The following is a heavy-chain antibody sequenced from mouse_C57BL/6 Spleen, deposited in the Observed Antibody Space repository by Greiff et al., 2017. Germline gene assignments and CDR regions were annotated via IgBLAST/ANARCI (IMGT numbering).Heavy chain of an antibody. D-gene: IGHD1-1*01. CDR3: ARHGSSYKAMDY. Sequence: VQLQQSGAELARPGASVKLSCKASGYTFTSYGISWVKQRTGQGLEWIGEIYPRSGNTYYNEKFKGKATLTADKSSSTAYMELRSLTSEDSAVYFCARHGSSYKAMDYWGQGTSVTVSS. CDR2: IYPRSGNT. V-gene: IGHV1-81*01. J-gene: IGHJ4*01. CDR1: GYTFTSYG.